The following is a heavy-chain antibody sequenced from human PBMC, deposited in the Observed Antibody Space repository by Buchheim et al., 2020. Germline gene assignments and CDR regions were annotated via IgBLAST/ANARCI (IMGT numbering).Heavy chain of an antibody. CDR3: TTVITMVRVVIITSGYYYGMDV. D-gene: IGHD3-10*01. Sequence: EVQLVESGGGLVKPGGSLRLSCAASGFTFSNAWMSWVRQAPGKGLEWVGRIKSKTDGGTTDYAAPVKGRFTISRDDSKNTLYLQMNSLKTEDTAVYYCTTVITMVRVVIITSGYYYGMDVWGQGTT. CDR1: GFTFSNAW. V-gene: IGHV3-15*01. J-gene: IGHJ6*02. CDR2: IKSKTDGGTT.